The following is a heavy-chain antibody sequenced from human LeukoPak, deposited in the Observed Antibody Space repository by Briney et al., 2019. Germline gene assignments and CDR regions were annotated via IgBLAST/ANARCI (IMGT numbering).Heavy chain of an antibody. V-gene: IGHV4-39*01. J-gene: IGHJ4*02. D-gene: IGHD3-3*01. Sequence: NPSETLSLTCTVSGGSISTSIYYWGWIRQPPGKGLEWIGSMYYSGSTYYNPSLKSRVTISVDTSKNQFSLKLSSVTAADTALYYCASNEWSGYYFDYWGQGTLVTVSS. CDR1: GGSISTSIYY. CDR2: MYYSGST. CDR3: ASNEWSGYYFDY.